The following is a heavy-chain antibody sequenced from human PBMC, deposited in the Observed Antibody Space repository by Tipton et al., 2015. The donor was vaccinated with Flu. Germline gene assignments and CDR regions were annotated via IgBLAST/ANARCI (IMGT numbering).Heavy chain of an antibody. CDR1: GGSISSYY. V-gene: IGHV4-59*01. CDR3: ARAVGGWPHTSAAFDI. D-gene: IGHD5-24*01. J-gene: IGHJ3*02. CDR2: IYYSGST. Sequence: TLSLTCTVSGGSISSYYWSWLRQPPGKGLEWIGHIYYSGSTNYNPSLKSRVTISVDTSKNQFSLKLSSVTAADTAVYYCARAVGGWPHTSAAFDIWGQGTMVTVSS.